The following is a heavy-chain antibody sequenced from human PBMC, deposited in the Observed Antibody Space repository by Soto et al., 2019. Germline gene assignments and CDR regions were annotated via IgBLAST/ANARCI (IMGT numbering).Heavy chain of an antibody. CDR1: GFAVSHNY. V-gene: IGHV3-11*01. J-gene: IGHJ4*02. CDR3: ATGGIYYED. D-gene: IGHD1-26*01. Sequence: GGSLRLSCTASGFAVSHNYLTWIRQAPGKGLEWVSDISTSGSPSYYADSRKGLFTICTNYTKKSLHLQNNNLSAEDTLVYYGATGGIYYEDWGQGTLVTVSS. CDR2: ISTSGSPS.